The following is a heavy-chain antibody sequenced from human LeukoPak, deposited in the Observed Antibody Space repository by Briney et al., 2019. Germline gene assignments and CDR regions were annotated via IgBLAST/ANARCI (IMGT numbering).Heavy chain of an antibody. Sequence: GSLRLSCAASGFRFSSYEMNWVRQAPGRGLEWVSYIGNTGRTIYYVDSVKGRFTVSRDNAKNSLYLQMNSLRVEDTAIYYCVRGDRYFFDYWGQGTLVTVSS. V-gene: IGHV3-48*03. J-gene: IGHJ4*02. CDR1: GFRFSSYE. D-gene: IGHD1-14*01. CDR2: IGNTGRTI. CDR3: VRGDRYFFDY.